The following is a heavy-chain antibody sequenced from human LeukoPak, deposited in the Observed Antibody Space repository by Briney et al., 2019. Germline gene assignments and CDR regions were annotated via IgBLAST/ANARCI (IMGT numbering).Heavy chain of an antibody. CDR2: ISYDGSNR. V-gene: IGHV3-30*18. CDR3: AKGKYYYGSGSDY. D-gene: IGHD3-10*01. CDR1: GFTFSSYG. J-gene: IGHJ4*02. Sequence: GGSLRLSCAASGFTFSSYGMHWVRQAPGKGLEWVAVISYDGSNRYYADSVKGRFTISRDSSKNTLYLQMNSLRTEDTAVYYCAKGKYYYGSGSDYWGQGTLVTVSS.